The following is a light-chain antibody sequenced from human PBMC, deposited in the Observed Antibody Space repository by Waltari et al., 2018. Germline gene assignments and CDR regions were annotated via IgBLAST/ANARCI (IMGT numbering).Light chain of an antibody. CDR3: NSRDRNGHHWV. J-gene: IGLJ3*02. CDR1: NLRYSY. V-gene: IGLV3-19*01. CDR2: TKL. Sequence: SSELTQDPAVSVALGQTVRITCQGDNLRYSYANWYQQKPVQAPFLVFSTKLNRPSGIPCRFSGSSSGITGSLTLAGDQAEDEADYYCNSRDRNGHHWVFGGGTKLTVL.